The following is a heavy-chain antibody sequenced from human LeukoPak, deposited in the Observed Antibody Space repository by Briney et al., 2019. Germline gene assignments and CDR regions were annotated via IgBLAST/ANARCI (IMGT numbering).Heavy chain of an antibody. J-gene: IGHJ4*02. D-gene: IGHD3-10*01. Sequence: SGPTLVKPTQTLTLTCTFSGFSLSTSGVGVGWIRQPPGKALECLALIYWDDDKRYSPSLKSRLTITKDTSKNQVVLTMTNMDPVDTATYYCARLTEITMVRGVIRALFDYWGQGTLVTVSS. V-gene: IGHV2-5*02. CDR3: ARLTEITMVRGVIRALFDY. CDR1: GFSLSTSGVG. CDR2: IYWDDDK.